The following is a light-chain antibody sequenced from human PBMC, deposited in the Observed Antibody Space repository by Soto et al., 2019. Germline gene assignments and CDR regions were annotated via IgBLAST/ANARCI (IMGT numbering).Light chain of an antibody. V-gene: IGLV2-18*01. Sequence: QSALTQPPGVSGSPGQSGTISCTGTSTDFVSYNRVSWYQQPPGTAPKLIIYEASNRPSGVPDRFSGSKSGNTASLTISRLQAADEADYYCSLYTSENTYVFGTGTKVTVL. CDR2: EAS. CDR1: STDFVSYNR. J-gene: IGLJ1*01. CDR3: SLYTSENTYV.